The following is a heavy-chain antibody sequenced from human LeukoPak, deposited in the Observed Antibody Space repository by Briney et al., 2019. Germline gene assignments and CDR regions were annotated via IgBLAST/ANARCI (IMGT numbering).Heavy chain of an antibody. CDR2: ISGSGGST. D-gene: IGHD2-2*01. CDR3: AKDGVSSSTSNFDY. CDR1: GFTFSSHA. J-gene: IGHJ4*02. V-gene: IGHV3-23*01. Sequence: GGSLRLSCAASGFTFSSHAMSWVRQAPGKGLEWVSAISGSGGSTYYADSVKGRFTISRDNSKNTLYLQMNSLRAEDTAVYYCAKDGVSSSTSNFDYWGQGTLVTVSS.